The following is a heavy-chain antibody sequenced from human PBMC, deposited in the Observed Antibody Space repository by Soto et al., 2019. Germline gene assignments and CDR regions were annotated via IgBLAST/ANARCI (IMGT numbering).Heavy chain of an antibody. J-gene: IGHJ4*02. V-gene: IGHV3-30*03. D-gene: IGHD3-10*01. CDR1: GFTFSMYG. CDR3: ARKNPGRVSELPDY. CDR2: TASDGTNK. Sequence: QVQLVESGGGVVQPGNSVRLSCAASGFTFSMYGMHWARQAPGKGLEWVAVTASDGTNKFYGDSVKGRFTISRDNPRATLYLQMNSLRPDDTAVYYCARKNPGRVSELPDYWGQGTLVTVSS.